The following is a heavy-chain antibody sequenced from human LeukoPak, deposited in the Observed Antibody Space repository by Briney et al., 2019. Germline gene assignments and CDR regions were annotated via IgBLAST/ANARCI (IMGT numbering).Heavy chain of an antibody. V-gene: IGHV1-8*01. CDR1: GYTFTSYD. CDR2: MNPNSGNT. J-gene: IGHJ4*02. D-gene: IGHD3-10*01. CDR3: ALTMVRGVNWGYYFVH. Sequence: ASVKVSCKASGYTFTSYDINWVRQATGQGLEWMGWMNPNSGNTGYAQKFQGRVTMTRNTSISTAYMELSSLRSEDTAVYHCALTMVRGVNWGYYFVHWGQGTLVTVSS.